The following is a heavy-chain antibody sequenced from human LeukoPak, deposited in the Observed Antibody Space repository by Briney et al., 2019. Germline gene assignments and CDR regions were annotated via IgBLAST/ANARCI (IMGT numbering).Heavy chain of an antibody. J-gene: IGHJ3*02. V-gene: IGHV1-58*02. CDR3: AADNTLGPYDAFDI. Sequence: ASVKISCKASGFTFTSSAMQWVRQARGQRLEWIGWIVVGSGNTNYAQKFQERVTITRDMSTSTAYMELSSLRSEDTAVYYCAADNTLGPYDAFDIWGQGTMVTVSS. D-gene: IGHD2/OR15-2a*01. CDR1: GFTFTSSA. CDR2: IVVGSGNT.